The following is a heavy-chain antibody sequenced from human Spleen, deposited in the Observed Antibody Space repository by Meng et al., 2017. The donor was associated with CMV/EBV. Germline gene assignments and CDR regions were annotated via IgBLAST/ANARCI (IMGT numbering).Heavy chain of an antibody. D-gene: IGHD6-19*01. CDR1: GFTFSSYS. CDR3: EATGWYVTS. Sequence: GESLKISCAASGFTFSSYSMNWVRQAPGKGLEWVSSISSSSSYIYYADSVKGRFTISRDNAKNSLYRQMNSLRAEDTAVYYCEATGWYVTSWGQGTLVTVSS. J-gene: IGHJ5*02. CDR2: ISSSSSYI. V-gene: IGHV3-21*01.